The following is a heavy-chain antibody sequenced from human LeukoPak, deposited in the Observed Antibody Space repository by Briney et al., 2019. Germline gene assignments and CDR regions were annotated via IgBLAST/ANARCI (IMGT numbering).Heavy chain of an antibody. CDR3: ATDTYYDVGPDAFDI. J-gene: IGHJ3*02. CDR1: GVSISSGSYY. V-gene: IGHV4-61*02. CDR2: IYTSGST. Sequence: SETLSLTCTVSGVSISSGSYYWSWIWQPAGKGLEWIGRIYTSGSTNYNPSLKSRVTISVDTSKNQFSLKLSSVTAADTAVYYCATDTYYDVGPDAFDIWGQGTMVTVSS. D-gene: IGHD3-3*01.